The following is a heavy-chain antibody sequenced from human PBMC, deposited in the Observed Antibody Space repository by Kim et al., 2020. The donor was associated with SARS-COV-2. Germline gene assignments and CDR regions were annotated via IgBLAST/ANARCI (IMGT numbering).Heavy chain of an antibody. D-gene: IGHD6-13*01. J-gene: IGHJ4*02. CDR3: ARGLVAAAAYDY. V-gene: IGHV3-53*01. Sequence: YYADSVKGRFTISRDNSKNTLYLQMNSLRAEDTAVYYCARGLVAAAAYDYWGLGTLVTVSS.